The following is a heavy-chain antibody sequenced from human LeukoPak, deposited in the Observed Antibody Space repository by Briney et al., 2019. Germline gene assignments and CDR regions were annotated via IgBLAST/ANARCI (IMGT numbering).Heavy chain of an antibody. CDR1: GGSISSYY. V-gene: IGHV4-59*01. D-gene: IGHD4-11*01. CDR3: ARGLTTFDY. CDR2: IYYSGNT. Sequence: SETLSLTCTVSGGSISSYYWCWIRQPPGKGLEWIGYIYYSGNTNYNPSLKSRVTISIDTSKNQFSLKLNSVTAADTAAYYCARGLTTFDYWGQGTLVTVSS. J-gene: IGHJ4*02.